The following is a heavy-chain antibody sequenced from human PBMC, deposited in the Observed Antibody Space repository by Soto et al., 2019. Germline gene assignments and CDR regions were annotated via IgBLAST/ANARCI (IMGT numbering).Heavy chain of an antibody. Sequence: GASVKVSCKASGGTFSNYGINWVRQAPGQGLEWMGGVIPLFGAANYAQKFQGRVTITADASTSMVYMQLSSLRSEDTAVYYCAREQHDPYDASGYYFNWFDPWRQRTLVTVSS. D-gene: IGHD3-22*01. V-gene: IGHV1-69*13. J-gene: IGHJ5*02. CDR3: AREQHDPYDASGYYFNWFDP. CDR1: GGTFSNYG. CDR2: VIPLFGAA.